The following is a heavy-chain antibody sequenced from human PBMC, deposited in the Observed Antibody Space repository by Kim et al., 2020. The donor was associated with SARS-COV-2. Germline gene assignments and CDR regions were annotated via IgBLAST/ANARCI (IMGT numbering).Heavy chain of an antibody. CDR2: ISSSSSYI. CDR3: ARDRKGSFRLFHYDFWSGYPYYYYGMDV. J-gene: IGHJ6*02. CDR1: GFTFSSYS. D-gene: IGHD3-3*01. Sequence: GGSLRLSCAASGFTFSSYSMNWVRQAPGKGLEWVSSISSSSSYIYYADSVKGRFTISRDNAKNSLYLQMNSLRAENTAVYYCARDRKGSFRLFHYDFWSGYPYYYYGMDVWGQGTTVTVSS. V-gene: IGHV3-21*01.